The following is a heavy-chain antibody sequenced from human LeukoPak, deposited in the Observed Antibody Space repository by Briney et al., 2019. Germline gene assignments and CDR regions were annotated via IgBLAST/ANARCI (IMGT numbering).Heavy chain of an antibody. Sequence: GGSLRLSCTASGFTFSNYALTWVRQAPGKGLEWVSSIGGSGVDTLYADSVRGRFTISRDNSRNTLYLTMDSLRAEDTAVYFCGRDPNGNYMGAFDFWGQGTMVTVSS. CDR2: IGGSGVDT. J-gene: IGHJ3*01. D-gene: IGHD4-17*01. CDR1: GFTFSNYA. CDR3: GRDPNGNYMGAFDF. V-gene: IGHV3-23*01.